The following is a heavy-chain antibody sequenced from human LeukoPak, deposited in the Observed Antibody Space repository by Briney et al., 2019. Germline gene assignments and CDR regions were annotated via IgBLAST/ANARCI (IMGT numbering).Heavy chain of an antibody. J-gene: IGHJ4*02. D-gene: IGHD3-22*01. CDR1: GFTFSSYA. CDR3: AREPFGYDSSGYYYLYYFDY. Sequence: GGSLRLSCAASGFTFSSYAMHWVRQAPGKGLEWVAVISYDGSNKYYADSVKGRFTISRDNSKNTLYLQMNSLRAEDTAVYYCAREPFGYDSSGYYYLYYFDYWGQGTLVTVSS. CDR2: ISYDGSNK. V-gene: IGHV3-30*01.